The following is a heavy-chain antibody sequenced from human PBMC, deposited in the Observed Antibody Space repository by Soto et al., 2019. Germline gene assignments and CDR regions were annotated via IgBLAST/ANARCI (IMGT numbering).Heavy chain of an antibody. CDR2: ISYDGSNK. Sequence: GGSLRLSCAASGSTFSSYAMHWVRQAPGKGLEWVAVISYDGSNKYYADSVKGRFTISRDNSKNTLYLQMNSLRAEDTAVYYCPRVAATHELSYYLDYWGQGTLVTVSS. V-gene: IGHV3-30-3*01. D-gene: IGHD3-16*02. CDR1: GSTFSSYA. J-gene: IGHJ4*02. CDR3: PRVAATHELSYYLDY.